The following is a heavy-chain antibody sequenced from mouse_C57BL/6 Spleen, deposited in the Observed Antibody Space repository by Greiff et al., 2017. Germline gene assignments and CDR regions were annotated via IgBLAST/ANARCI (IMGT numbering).Heavy chain of an antibody. J-gene: IGHJ3*01. V-gene: IGHV1-61*01. CDR1: GYTFTSYW. CDR2: IYPSDSET. CDR3: ARGPYDYDGGVWFAY. Sequence: QVQLQQPGAELVRPGSSVKLSCKASGYTFTSYWMDWVKQRPGQGLEWIGNIYPSDSETHYNQKFKDKATLTVDKSSSTAYMQLSSLTSEDSAVYYCARGPYDYDGGVWFAYWGQGTLVTVSA. D-gene: IGHD2-4*01.